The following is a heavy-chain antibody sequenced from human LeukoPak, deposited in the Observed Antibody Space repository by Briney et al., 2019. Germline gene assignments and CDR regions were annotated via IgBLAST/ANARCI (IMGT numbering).Heavy chain of an antibody. D-gene: IGHD1-20*01. CDR2: INSDGSSI. CDR3: VRLNWRRKAFDV. J-gene: IGHJ3*01. Sequence: GGSLRLSCAASGFTFSSHWMHWVRQAPGKGLVWVSRINSDGSSISYADSVKGRFTISRDNAKNTLYLQMNSLRAEDTAVYYCVRLNWRRKAFDVWGQGTMVTVSS. CDR1: GFTFSSHW. V-gene: IGHV3-74*01.